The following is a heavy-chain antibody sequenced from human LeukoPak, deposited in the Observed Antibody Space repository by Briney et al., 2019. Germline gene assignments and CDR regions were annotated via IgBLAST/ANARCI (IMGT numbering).Heavy chain of an antibody. D-gene: IGHD3-10*01. J-gene: IGHJ4*02. Sequence: GGTLRLSCAASGFTFSGSALHWVRQASGKGLEWVGRIRSTANGYATAYAASVKGRFTISRDDSKNTAYLQMDSLKTEDTAVYYCTGNYYGSGSYADFDYWDQGTLVTVSS. CDR2: IRSTANGYAT. CDR1: GFTFSGSA. CDR3: TGNYYGSGSYADFDY. V-gene: IGHV3-73*01.